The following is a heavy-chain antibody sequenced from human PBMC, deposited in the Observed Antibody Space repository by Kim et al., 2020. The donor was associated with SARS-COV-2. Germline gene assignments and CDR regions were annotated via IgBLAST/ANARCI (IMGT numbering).Heavy chain of an antibody. D-gene: IGHD3-10*01. CDR2: IISSGYTM. CDR1: GFPFSDYS. J-gene: IGHJ4*02. Sequence: GGSLRLSCAASGFPFSDYSMSWIRQAPGKELEWVSYIISSGYTMYYADSVKGRFTISRDNGKNSLYLQMNSLRAEDTAVYYCARGGDRSYYCHWGQGTPGTVSS. V-gene: IGHV3-11*01. CDR3: ARGGDRSYYCH.